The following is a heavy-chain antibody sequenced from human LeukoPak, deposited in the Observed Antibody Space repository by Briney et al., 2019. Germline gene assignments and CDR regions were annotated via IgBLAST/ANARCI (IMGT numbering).Heavy chain of an antibody. J-gene: IGHJ5*02. Sequence: GGSMSLSCAAAGVTLRCILTDCVSQAPGKGLVWVSRINSDGSSTSYADSVKGRFTISRDNAKNALYLQINSLRAADTGVYYCAFGGERTYRYTVAYWFGPWGQGTLVTVSS. CDR1: GVTLRCIL. V-gene: IGHV3-74*01. CDR2: INSDGSST. D-gene: IGHD3-16*02. CDR3: AFGGERTYRYTVAYWFGP.